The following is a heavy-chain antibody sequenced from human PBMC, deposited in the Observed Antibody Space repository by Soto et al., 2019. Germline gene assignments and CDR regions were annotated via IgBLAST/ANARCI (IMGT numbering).Heavy chain of an antibody. Sequence: EVQLLESGGGLVQPGGSLRLSCAASGFTFSSYAMSWVRQAPGKGLEWVSAISGSGGSTYYADSVKGRFTISRDNAKKTLYLQMNSLRAEDTAVYYCAKVVGILEWLLEGWGQGTLVTVSS. CDR1: GFTFSSYA. CDR3: AKVVGILEWLLEG. D-gene: IGHD3-3*01. V-gene: IGHV3-23*01. CDR2: ISGSGGST. J-gene: IGHJ4*02.